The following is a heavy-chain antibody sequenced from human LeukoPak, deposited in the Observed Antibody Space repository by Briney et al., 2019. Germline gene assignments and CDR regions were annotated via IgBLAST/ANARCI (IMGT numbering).Heavy chain of an antibody. CDR2: ISGSGGST. Sequence: QPGGSLRLSCAASGFTFSSYAMSWVRQAPGKGLEWVSAISGSGGSTYYADSVKGRFTISRDNSKNTLYLQMNSLRAKDTAVYYCAKMLDYYDFWSGFDYWGQGTLVTASS. D-gene: IGHD3-3*01. CDR1: GFTFSSYA. V-gene: IGHV3-23*01. CDR3: AKMLDYYDFWSGFDY. J-gene: IGHJ4*02.